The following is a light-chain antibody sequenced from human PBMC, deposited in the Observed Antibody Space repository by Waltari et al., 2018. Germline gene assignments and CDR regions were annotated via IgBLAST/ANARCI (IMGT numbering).Light chain of an antibody. CDR1: TSVGRS. CDR3: QHYVNLPVT. V-gene: IGKV3-20*01. CDR2: DTS. J-gene: IGKJ1*01. Sequence: DIVLTQSPGALSLSPGERATLSCRASTSVGRSLAGYQQKPGQAPRLLIYDTSSRATGTPGRFSVSGSGTDFSLAISSLEPEDFAVYFCQHYVNLPVTFGQGTKVEI.